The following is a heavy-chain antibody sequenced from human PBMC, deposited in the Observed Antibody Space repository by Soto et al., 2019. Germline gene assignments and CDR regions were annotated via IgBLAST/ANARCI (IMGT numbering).Heavy chain of an antibody. CDR3: ARDAPQWWDLVSYYYYYGMDV. V-gene: IGHV3-33*01. D-gene: IGHD2-15*01. CDR1: GFTFSSYG. J-gene: IGHJ6*02. Sequence: QVQLVESGGGVVQPGRSLRLSCAASGFTFSSYGMHWVRQAPGKGLEWVAVIWYDGSNKYYADSVKGRFTISRANSKNTLYLQMTSLRVEDTAASYCARDAPQWWDLVSYYYYYGMDVWGQGTTVTVSS. CDR2: IWYDGSNK.